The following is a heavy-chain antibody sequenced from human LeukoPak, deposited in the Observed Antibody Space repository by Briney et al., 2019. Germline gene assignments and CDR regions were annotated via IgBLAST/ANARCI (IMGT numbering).Heavy chain of an antibody. CDR1: GFTVSSNY. CDR2: ISSSSTYI. V-gene: IGHV3-21*01. Sequence: PGGSLRLSCAASGFTVSSNYMSWVRQAPGKGLEWVSSISSSSTYIYYADSVKGRFTISRDNAKNSLYLQMNSLRAEDTAVYYCARDGYYGSGKRGDYWGQGTLVTVSS. CDR3: ARDGYYGSGKRGDY. D-gene: IGHD3-10*01. J-gene: IGHJ4*02.